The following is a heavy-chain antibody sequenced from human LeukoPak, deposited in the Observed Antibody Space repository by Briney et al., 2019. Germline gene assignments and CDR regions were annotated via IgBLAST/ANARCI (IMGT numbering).Heavy chain of an antibody. J-gene: IGHJ4*02. V-gene: IGHV3-21*01. CDR3: ARMGSYHHPSYFDY. CDR2: ISSSSSYI. Sequence: GGSLRLSCAASGFTFSSYSMNWVRQAPGKGLEWVSSISSSSSYIYYADSVKGRFTISRDNAKNSLYLQVNSLRAEDTAVYYCARMGSYHHPSYFDYWGQGTLVTVSS. D-gene: IGHD1-26*01. CDR1: GFTFSSYS.